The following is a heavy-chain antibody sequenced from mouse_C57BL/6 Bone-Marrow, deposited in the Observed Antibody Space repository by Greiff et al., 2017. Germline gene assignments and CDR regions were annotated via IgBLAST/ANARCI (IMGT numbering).Heavy chain of an antibody. Sequence: QVQLQQSGAELVRPGASVKLSCKASGYTFTDYYINWVKQRPGQGLEWIARIYPGSGNTYYNEKFKGKATLTAEKASSTAYMQLSRRTSEDSAVDFGASEGSSGYYAMDYWGQGTSGTVSS. CDR2: IYPGSGNT. V-gene: IGHV1-76*01. D-gene: IGHD3-2*02. J-gene: IGHJ4*01. CDR1: GYTFTDYY. CDR3: ASEGSSGYYAMDY.